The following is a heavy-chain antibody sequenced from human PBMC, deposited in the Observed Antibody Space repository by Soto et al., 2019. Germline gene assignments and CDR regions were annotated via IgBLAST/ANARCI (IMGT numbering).Heavy chain of an antibody. Sequence: PSETLSLTCTVSGGSVSSGSYYWSWIRQPPGKGLEWTGYIYYSGSTNYNPSLKSRVTISVDTSKNQFSLKLSSVTAADTAVHYCARSSSGYYGYFDYWGQGTLVTVSS. J-gene: IGHJ4*02. V-gene: IGHV4-61*01. CDR3: ARSSSGYYGYFDY. D-gene: IGHD3-22*01. CDR1: GGSVSSGSYY. CDR2: IYYSGST.